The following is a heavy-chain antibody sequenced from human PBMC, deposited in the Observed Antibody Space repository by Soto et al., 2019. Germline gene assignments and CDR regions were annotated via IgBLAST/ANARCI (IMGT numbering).Heavy chain of an antibody. CDR1: GYTFTSYG. CDR3: ARGDILTGYYAKTDYYGMDV. CDR2: ISAYKGNT. D-gene: IGHD3-9*01. V-gene: IGHV1-18*01. J-gene: IGHJ6*02. Sequence: ASVKVSCKASGYTFTSYGISWVRQAPGQGHEWMGWISAYKGNTNYAQKLQGRVTMTTDTSTSTAYMELRSLRSDDTAVYYCARGDILTGYYAKTDYYGMDVWGQGTTVTVSS.